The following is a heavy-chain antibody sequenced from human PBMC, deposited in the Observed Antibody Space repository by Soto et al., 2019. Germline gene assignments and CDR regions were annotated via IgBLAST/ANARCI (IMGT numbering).Heavy chain of an antibody. J-gene: IGHJ5*02. Sequence: SETLSLTCTVSGGSISSGGYYWSWIRQHPGXGLEXIGXIXXXXXTXXXPSLKSRVTISVDTSKNQFYLKLSSVTAADTAVYYCARVFSWWFDPWGQGTLVTVSS. V-gene: IGHV4-31*03. CDR3: ARVFSWWFDP. CDR2: IXXXXXT. CDR1: GGSISSGGYY.